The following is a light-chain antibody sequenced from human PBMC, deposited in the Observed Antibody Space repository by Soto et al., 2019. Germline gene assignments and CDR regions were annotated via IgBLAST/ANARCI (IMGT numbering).Light chain of an antibody. V-gene: IGLV2-8*01. Sequence: QSALTPPPSSSGSVGQSVTISCTGTSSDVGAYNYVSWYQQHPGKAPKLMIYEVSKRPSGVPDRFSGSKSGYTASLTVSGLQAEDEADYYCSSHAGNNNYVFGTGTKLTVL. CDR1: SSDVGAYNY. J-gene: IGLJ1*01. CDR3: SSHAGNNNYV. CDR2: EVS.